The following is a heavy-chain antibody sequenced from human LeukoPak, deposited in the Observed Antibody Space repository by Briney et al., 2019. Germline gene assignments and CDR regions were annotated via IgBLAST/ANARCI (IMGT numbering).Heavy chain of an antibody. CDR2: IYHSGST. CDR1: GYSISSGYY. V-gene: IGHV4-38-2*02. CDR3: ARDLYSSGWGYFDY. Sequence: SETLSLTCTISGYSISSGYYWGWTRQPPGKGLEWIGSIYHSGSTYYNPSLKSRVTISLDTSENQFSLMLSSVTAADRAVYYCARDLYSSGWGYFDYWGQGTLVTVSS. J-gene: IGHJ4*02. D-gene: IGHD6-19*01.